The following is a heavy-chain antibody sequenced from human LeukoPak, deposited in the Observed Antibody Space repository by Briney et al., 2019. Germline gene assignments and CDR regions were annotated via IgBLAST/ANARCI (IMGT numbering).Heavy chain of an antibody. J-gene: IGHJ4*02. CDR2: IYYSGST. D-gene: IGHD2-15*01. V-gene: IGHV4-59*01. CDR3: ARARVVVAADDYFDY. CDR1: GGSISSYY. Sequence: SETLSLTCTVSGGSISSYYWSWIRQPPGKGREWIGYIYYSGSTNYNPSLKSRVTISVDTSKNQFSLKLSSVTAADTAVYYCARARVVVAADDYFDYWGQGTLVTVSS.